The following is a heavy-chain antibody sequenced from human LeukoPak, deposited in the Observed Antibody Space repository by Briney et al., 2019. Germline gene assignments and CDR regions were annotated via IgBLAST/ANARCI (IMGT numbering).Heavy chain of an antibody. D-gene: IGHD5-12*01. J-gene: IGHJ4*02. CDR3: VMTDRYAGRPFDY. CDR2: FDPEDGEDGET. V-gene: IGHV1-24*01. CDR1: GYSLLEVA. Sequence: ASVKVSCKVSGYSLLEVAMHWVRQAPGKGLEWVGSFDPEDGEDGETHYAQKLQGRVTMTEDASTDTAYMELNSLRSEDTAVYYCVMTDRYAGRPFDYWGQGTLVTVSS.